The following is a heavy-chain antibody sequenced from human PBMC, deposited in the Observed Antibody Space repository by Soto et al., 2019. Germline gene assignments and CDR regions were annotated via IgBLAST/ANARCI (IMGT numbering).Heavy chain of an antibody. Sequence: QAHLEQSGAEVKRPGASVKVSCKASGYTFSDFDINWLRQAAGQGPEWMGWMNAKSGDTFFAQRFQGKFNMTGDTSLSTAYMEVGSLTSDDTAMYYCARGNPFNYAGFDVWGQATTVAVAS. D-gene: IGHD3-16*01. CDR1: GYTFSDFD. CDR2: MNAKSGDT. CDR3: ARGNPFNYAGFDV. J-gene: IGHJ6*02. V-gene: IGHV1-8*01.